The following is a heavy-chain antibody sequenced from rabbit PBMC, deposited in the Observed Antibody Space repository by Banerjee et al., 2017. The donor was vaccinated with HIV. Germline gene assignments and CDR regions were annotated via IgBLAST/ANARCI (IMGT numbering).Heavy chain of an antibody. D-gene: IGHD1-1*01. CDR1: GFSFSGSYW. V-gene: IGHV1S45*01. CDR3: VRAHASSSGYYTYLYL. CDR2: IGSGSGNT. Sequence: QEQLEESGGDLVKPEGSLTLTCTASGFSFSGSYWICWVRQAPGEGLEWIACIGSGSGNTGYATWAKGRFTISKSSSTTVTLQMTSLTAADTATYFCVRAHASSSGYYTYLYLWGPGTLVTVS. J-gene: IGHJ4*01.